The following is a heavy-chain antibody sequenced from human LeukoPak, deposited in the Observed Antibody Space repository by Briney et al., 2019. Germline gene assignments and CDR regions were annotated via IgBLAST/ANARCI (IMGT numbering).Heavy chain of an antibody. CDR1: GYTFTSYD. V-gene: IGHV1-8*01. CDR2: MNPNSVNT. CDR3: ARGRRLRLGELFFY. J-gene: IGHJ4*02. Sequence: ASVKVSCKASGYTFTSYDINWVRQAPGQGLEWMGWMNPNSVNTGYAQKFQGRVTMTRNTSISTAYMELSSLRSEDTAVYYCARGRRLRLGELFFYWGQGTLVTVSS. D-gene: IGHD3-16*01.